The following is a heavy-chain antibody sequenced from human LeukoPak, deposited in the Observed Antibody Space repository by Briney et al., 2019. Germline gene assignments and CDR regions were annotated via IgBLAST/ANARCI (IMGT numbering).Heavy chain of an antibody. CDR1: GGTFSSYA. D-gene: IGHD1-14*01. J-gene: IGHJ6*03. CDR3: ARVRKSNYYYYYYMDV. CDR2: IIPIFGTA. V-gene: IGHV1-69*05. Sequence: SVKVSCKASGGTFSSYAISWVRQAPGQGLEWMGGIIPIFGTANYAQKFQGRVTITTDESTSTAYMELSSLGSEDTAVYYCARVRKSNYYYYYYMDVWGKGTTVTVSS.